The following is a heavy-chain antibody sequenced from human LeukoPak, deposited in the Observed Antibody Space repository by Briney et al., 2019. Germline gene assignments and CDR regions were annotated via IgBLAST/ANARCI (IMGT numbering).Heavy chain of an antibody. D-gene: IGHD3-10*01. CDR1: GFTFSSYA. V-gene: IGHV3-23*01. CDR3: ARAPRGSGSYPR. J-gene: IGHJ4*02. CDR2: ISGSGGST. Sequence: GGSLRLSCAASGFTFSSYAMSWVRQAPGKGLEWVSAISGSGGSTYYADSVKGRFTISRDNSKNTLYLQMNSLRAEDTAVYYCARAPRGSGSYPRWGQGTLVTVSS.